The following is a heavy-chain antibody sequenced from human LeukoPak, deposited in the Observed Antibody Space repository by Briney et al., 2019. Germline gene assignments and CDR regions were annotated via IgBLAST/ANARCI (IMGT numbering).Heavy chain of an antibody. J-gene: IGHJ4*02. CDR1: GGSISSGSYY. Sequence: SETLSLTCTVSGGSISSGSYYWSWIRQPAGKGLEWIGRIYTSGSTNYNPSLKSRVSISVDTSKNQFSLKLTSVTAADTAVYSCAREHSYYDSSGYYYGSGYFDYWGQGTLVTVSS. V-gene: IGHV4-61*02. CDR3: AREHSYYDSSGYYYGSGYFDY. CDR2: IYTSGST. D-gene: IGHD3-22*01.